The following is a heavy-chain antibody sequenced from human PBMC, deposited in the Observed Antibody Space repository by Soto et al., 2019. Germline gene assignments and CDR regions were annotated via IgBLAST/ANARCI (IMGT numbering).Heavy chain of an antibody. Sequence: TLSLTCTVSGGSISYYYWGWIRQPPGKGLEWIGSIYYSGNTHYNPSLKSRVTISVDTSMNQFSLNLDSVTAVDSAVYYCVRGGYVHAFDYWGQGALVTVSS. V-gene: IGHV4-59*01. CDR2: IYYSGNT. D-gene: IGHD5-12*01. CDR1: GGSISYYY. J-gene: IGHJ4*02. CDR3: VRGGYVHAFDY.